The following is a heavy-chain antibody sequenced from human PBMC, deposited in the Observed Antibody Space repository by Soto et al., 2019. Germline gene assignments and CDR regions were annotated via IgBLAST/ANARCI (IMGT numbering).Heavy chain of an antibody. V-gene: IGHV3-30*18. CDR1: GFTFSSYG. D-gene: IGHD3-10*01. CDR3: AKAREVTLVRVPSSY. J-gene: IGHJ4*02. Sequence: GGSLRLSCAASGFTFSSYGMHWVRQAPGKGLEWVAVISYDGSNKYYADSVKGRFTISRDNSKNTLYLQMNSLRAEDTAVYYCAKAREVTLVRVPSSYWGQGTLVTV. CDR2: ISYDGSNK.